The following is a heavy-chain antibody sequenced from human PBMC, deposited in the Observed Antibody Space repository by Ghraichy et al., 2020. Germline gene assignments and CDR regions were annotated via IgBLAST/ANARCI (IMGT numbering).Heavy chain of an antibody. CDR2: IYYSGST. CDR1: GGSISSYY. CDR3: ARAKTVGATRYYFDY. Sequence: SETLSLTCTVSGGSISSYYWSWIRQPPGKGLEWIGYIYYSGSTNYNPSLKSRVTISVDTSKTQFSLKLSSVTAADTAVYYCARAKTVGATRYYFDYWGQGTLVTVSS. J-gene: IGHJ4*02. D-gene: IGHD1-26*01. V-gene: IGHV4-59*01.